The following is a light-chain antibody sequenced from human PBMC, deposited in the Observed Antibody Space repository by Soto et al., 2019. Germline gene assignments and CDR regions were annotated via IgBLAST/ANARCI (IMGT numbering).Light chain of an antibody. Sequence: QSALTQPASVSGSPGQSITIYCTGTSGDVGRYNLVSWYQQHPGKAPKLMIYEGSERPSGVSSRFSGSKSGHTASLTISGLQAEDEADYYCCSYAGSSTWVFGGGTKLTVL. CDR3: CSYAGSSTWV. J-gene: IGLJ3*02. V-gene: IGLV2-23*01. CDR2: EGS. CDR1: SGDVGRYNL.